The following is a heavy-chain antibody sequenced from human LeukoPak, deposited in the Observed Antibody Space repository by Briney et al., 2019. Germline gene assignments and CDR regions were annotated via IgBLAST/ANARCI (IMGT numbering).Heavy chain of an antibody. CDR2: ISYDGSNK. CDR3: ARIITMIVVVTPGDAFDI. D-gene: IGHD3-22*01. V-gene: IGHV3-30-3*01. Sequence: GGSLRVSCAASGFTFSSYAMHWVRQAPGKGLEWVAVISYDGSNKYYADSVKGRFTISRDNSKNTLYLQMNSLRAEDTAVYYCARIITMIVVVTPGDAFDIWGQGTMVTVSS. CDR1: GFTFSSYA. J-gene: IGHJ3*02.